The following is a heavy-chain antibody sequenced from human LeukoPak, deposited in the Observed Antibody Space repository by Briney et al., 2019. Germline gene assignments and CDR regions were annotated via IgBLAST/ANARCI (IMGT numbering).Heavy chain of an antibody. CDR3: ARIARKLLPEDY. CDR2: IIPIFGTA. Sequence: SVKVSCKASGGTFSSYAISWVRQAPGQGLEWMGRIIPIFGTANYAQKFQGRVTITADKSTSTAYMELSSLRSEDTAVYYCARIARKLLPEDYWRQRTLVTVSS. D-gene: IGHD2-15*01. CDR1: GGTFSSYA. J-gene: IGHJ4*02. V-gene: IGHV1-69*06.